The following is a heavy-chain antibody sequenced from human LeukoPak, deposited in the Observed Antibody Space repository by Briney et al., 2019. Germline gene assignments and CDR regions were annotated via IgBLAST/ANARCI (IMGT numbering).Heavy chain of an antibody. V-gene: IGHV3-23*01. CDR1: GFTFSSYA. CDR3: AKSGRRMVRGVITYFDY. D-gene: IGHD3-10*01. J-gene: IGHJ4*02. CDR2: ISGSGGST. Sequence: GGSLRLSCAASGFTFSSYAMSWVRQAPGKGLEWVSAISGSGGSTYYADSVKGRFTISRDNSKNTLYLQMNSLRAEDTAVYYCAKSGRRMVRGVITYFDYWGQGTLVTVSS.